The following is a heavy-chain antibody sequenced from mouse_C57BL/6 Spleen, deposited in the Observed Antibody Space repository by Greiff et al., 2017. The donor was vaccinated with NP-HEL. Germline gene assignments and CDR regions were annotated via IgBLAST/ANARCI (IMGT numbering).Heavy chain of an antibody. CDR1: GYTFTDYY. J-gene: IGHJ4*01. CDR3: AREEIYYGNYGYAMDY. Sequence: VQLKQSGPVLVKPGASVKMSCKASGYTFTDYYMNWVKQSHGKSLEWIGVINPYNGGTSYNQKFKGKATLTVDKSSSTAYMELNSLTSVDSAVYYCAREEIYYGNYGYAMDYWGQGTSVTVSS. D-gene: IGHD2-1*01. V-gene: IGHV1-19*01. CDR2: INPYNGGT.